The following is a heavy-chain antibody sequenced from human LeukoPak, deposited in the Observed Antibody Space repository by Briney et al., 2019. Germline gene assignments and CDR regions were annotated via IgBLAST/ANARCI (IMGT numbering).Heavy chain of an antibody. D-gene: IGHD2-15*01. Sequence: GGSLRLSCATSGFTFTSYWMSWVRQAPGKGPEWVANIKNDGSETYYLDSVKGRFTISRDDAKNSVHLQMNSLRAEDTAVYYCAKGGYTTWFDPWGKGTLVTVSS. J-gene: IGHJ5*02. CDR1: GFTFTSYW. CDR2: IKNDGSET. CDR3: AKGGYTTWFDP. V-gene: IGHV3-7*01.